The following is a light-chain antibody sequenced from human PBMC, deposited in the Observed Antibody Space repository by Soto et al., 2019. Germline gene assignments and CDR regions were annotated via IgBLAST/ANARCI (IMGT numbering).Light chain of an antibody. Sequence: QSVLTQSPSVSAAPGQTVSISCSGTSSNIENNYVSWYQVLPKTALKLLIYDNLKRPSGIPDRFSGSKSGTSATLVITGLQTGDEADYYCGTWESSRNWVFGGGTQLTVL. CDR3: GTWESSRNWV. CDR1: SSNIENNY. CDR2: DNL. V-gene: IGLV1-51*01. J-gene: IGLJ3*02.